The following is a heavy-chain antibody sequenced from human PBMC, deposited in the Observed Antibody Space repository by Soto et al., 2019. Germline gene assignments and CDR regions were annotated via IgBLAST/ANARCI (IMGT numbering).Heavy chain of an antibody. CDR1: GFTFNDYS. Sequence: GGSLRLSCAASGFTFNDYSMHWVRQAPGKGLEWVSGISWNSGSIGYADSVKGRFTISRDNAKNTLYLQMNSLRAEDTAVYYCARRIGHGMDVWGQGTTVTVSS. V-gene: IGHV3-9*01. CDR3: ARRIGHGMDV. J-gene: IGHJ6*02. D-gene: IGHD3-16*02. CDR2: ISWNSGSI.